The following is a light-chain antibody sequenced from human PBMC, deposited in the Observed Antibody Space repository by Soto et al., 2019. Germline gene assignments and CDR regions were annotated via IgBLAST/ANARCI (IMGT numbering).Light chain of an antibody. J-gene: IGLJ1*01. CDR3: SSYTSSIFYV. CDR1: SSDVGGYNY. V-gene: IGLV2-14*01. Sequence: QYALTQPASVSGSPGQSITISCTGTSSDVGGYNYVSWYQQHPGKAPKLMIYEVSNRPSGVSNRFSGSKSGNTASLTISGLQAEDEADYYCSSYTSSIFYVFGTGTKVTVL. CDR2: EVS.